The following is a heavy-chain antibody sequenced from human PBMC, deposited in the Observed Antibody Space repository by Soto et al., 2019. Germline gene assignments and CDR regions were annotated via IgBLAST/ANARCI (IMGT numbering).Heavy chain of an antibody. J-gene: IGHJ5*02. V-gene: IGHV1-69*01. Sequence: QVRLVQSGAELKRPGSSVKVSCRVSGDSDVIYNIAWVRQAPGQGLEWLGGIVPLIGTTDYSQRFRGRVTITADESTGTAYLELHSLKSEDTAVYYCAGRAMAVTWLDPWGQGTPVIVSA. CDR1: GDSDVIYN. CDR3: AGRAMAVTWLDP. D-gene: IGHD6-19*01. CDR2: IVPLIGTT.